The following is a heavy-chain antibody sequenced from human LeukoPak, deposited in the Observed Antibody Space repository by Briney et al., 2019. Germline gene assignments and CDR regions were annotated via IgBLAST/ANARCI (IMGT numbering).Heavy chain of an antibody. CDR1: GGSFSGYY. CDR3: ARGSRNYNNYEGADY. CDR2: INHSGDT. D-gene: IGHD4-11*01. V-gene: IGHV4-34*01. Sequence: PSETMSLTSAVYGGSFSGYYWSWIRQPPGKGLEWIGEINHSGDTKYNPSLKRRVSMSVDVSKDQFSLKLTSLTAADTAVYYCARGSRNYNNYEGADYWGQGTLVTVSS. J-gene: IGHJ4*02.